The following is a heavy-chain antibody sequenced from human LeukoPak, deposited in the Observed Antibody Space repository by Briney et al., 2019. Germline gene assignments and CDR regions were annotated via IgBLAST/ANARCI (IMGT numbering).Heavy chain of an antibody. D-gene: IGHD4-17*01. Sequence: NTGGSLGLSCAASGFTFSSYSMNWVRQAPGKGLEWVSSISSSSSYIYYADSVKGRFTISRDNAKNSLYLQMNSLRAEDTAVYYCARTMTTVTTFLDYWGQGTLVSVSS. CDR2: ISSSSSYI. CDR3: ARTMTTVTTFLDY. J-gene: IGHJ4*02. CDR1: GFTFSSYS. V-gene: IGHV3-21*01.